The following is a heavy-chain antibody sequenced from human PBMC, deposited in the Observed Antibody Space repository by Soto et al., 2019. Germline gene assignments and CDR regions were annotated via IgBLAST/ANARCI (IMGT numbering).Heavy chain of an antibody. CDR2: ISVFNGYA. CDR1: GYSFHNSG. D-gene: IGHD1-1*01. V-gene: IGHV1-18*01. J-gene: IGHJ5*01. Sequence: QVQLVQSGPELKKPGASVKVSCKTSGYSFHNSGISWVRQAPGQGLEWMGWISVFNGYAHYAQKFQGRVIMTADTLTSTAYIELRCLRSDDPAMYYCSKNGTTWFASWGQGTPVTVSS. CDR3: SKNGTTWFAS.